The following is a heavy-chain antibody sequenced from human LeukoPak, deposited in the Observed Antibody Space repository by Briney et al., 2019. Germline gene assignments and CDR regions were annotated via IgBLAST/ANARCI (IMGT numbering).Heavy chain of an antibody. CDR1: GYTFTSYG. Sequence: GASVKVSCKASGYTFTSYGISWVRQAPGQGLEWMGWISAYNGNTNYAQKLQGRVTMTTDTSTNTAYMELRSLRSDDTAVYYCARACGGDCFFGIDPWGQGTLVTVSS. V-gene: IGHV1-18*01. D-gene: IGHD2-21*02. CDR3: ARACGGDCFFGIDP. J-gene: IGHJ5*02. CDR2: ISAYNGNT.